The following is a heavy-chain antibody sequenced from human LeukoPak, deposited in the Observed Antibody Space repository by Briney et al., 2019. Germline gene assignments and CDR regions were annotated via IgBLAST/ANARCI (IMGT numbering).Heavy chain of an antibody. J-gene: IGHJ4*02. Sequence: ASVKVSCKASGYTFTDYYMHWVRQAPGQGLEWMGWINPNSGSTNYAQKFQDRVTMTRDTSISTAYMELSTLRSDDTAVYYCARGVSNGWYYFDYWGQGTLVTVSS. CDR2: INPNSGST. CDR3: ARGVSNGWYYFDY. V-gene: IGHV1-2*02. D-gene: IGHD6-19*01. CDR1: GYTFTDYY.